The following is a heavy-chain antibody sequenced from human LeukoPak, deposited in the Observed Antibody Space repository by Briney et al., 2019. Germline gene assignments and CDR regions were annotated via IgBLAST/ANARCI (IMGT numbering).Heavy chain of an antibody. CDR2: ISSSSAKI. Sequence: GGSLRLSCAASGFTFSSYAMHWVRQAPGKGLEWVSYISSSSAKIDYAESVKGRFTISRDNSKNSLYLQMDSLRAEDTAVYYCARDPSYASSWYHYMDVWGKGTTVTVSS. CDR1: GFTFSSYA. V-gene: IGHV3-48*04. D-gene: IGHD6-13*01. CDR3: ARDPSYASSWYHYMDV. J-gene: IGHJ6*03.